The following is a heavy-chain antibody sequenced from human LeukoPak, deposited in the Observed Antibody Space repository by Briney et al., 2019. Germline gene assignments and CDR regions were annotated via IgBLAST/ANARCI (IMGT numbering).Heavy chain of an antibody. CDR1: GYTLTELS. V-gene: IGHV1-24*01. CDR3: ATAKDCSGGSCYDWFDP. CDR2: FDPEDGET. J-gene: IGHJ5*02. D-gene: IGHD2-15*01. Sequence: ASVKVSCKVSGYTLTELSMHWVRQAPGKGLEWMGGFDPEDGETIHAQKFQGRVTMTEDTSTDTAYMELSSLRSEDTAVYYCATAKDCSGGSCYDWFDPWGQGTLVTVSS.